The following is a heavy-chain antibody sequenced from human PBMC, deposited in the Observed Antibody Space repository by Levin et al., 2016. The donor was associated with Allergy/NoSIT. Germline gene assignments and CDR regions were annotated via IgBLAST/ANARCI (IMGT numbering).Heavy chain of an antibody. J-gene: IGHJ4*02. CDR3: ARDGSDGSGSFILD. CDR2: VWSDGITK. V-gene: IGHV3-33*01. D-gene: IGHD3-10*01. Sequence: WIRQPPGKGLEWVAIVWSDGITKYYADSVKGRFTVSRDNSKNTLYLQMNSLRAGDTAVYYCARDGSDGSGSFILDWGQGTLVTVSS.